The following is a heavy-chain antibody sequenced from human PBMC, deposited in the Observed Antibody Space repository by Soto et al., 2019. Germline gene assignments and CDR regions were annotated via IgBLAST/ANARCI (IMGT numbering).Heavy chain of an antibody. J-gene: IGHJ6*02. CDR1: GFVFSSYG. CDR3: ARGRDLEVGATYYYYSGMDL. D-gene: IGHD1-26*01. V-gene: IGHV3-33*01. CDR2: IWYDGSNK. Sequence: GGSLRLSSAASGFVFSSYGMHWVRQATGKGLEWVAVIWYDGSNKYYADSVKGRFTISRDNSKNTLYLQMNSLRAEDTAVYYCARGRDLEVGATYYYYSGMDLWGQGTTVTVSS.